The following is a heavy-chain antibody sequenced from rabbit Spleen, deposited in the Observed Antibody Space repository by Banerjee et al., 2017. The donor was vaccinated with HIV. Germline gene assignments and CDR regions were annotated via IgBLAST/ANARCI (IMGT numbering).Heavy chain of an antibody. CDR2: INMITSKS. J-gene: IGHJ4*01. V-gene: IGHV1S45*01. Sequence: QEQLVESGGGLVQPTGSLTLTCKASGFSFGDRDVMCWVRQAPGKGLEWIACINMITSKSVYASWAKGRFIMSRTSSTKVTLQMTSLTAADTATYFCARETSSGWGVVSFYFNLWGPGTLVTVS. CDR1: GFSFGDRDV. CDR3: ARETSSGWGVVSFYFNL. D-gene: IGHD4-1*01.